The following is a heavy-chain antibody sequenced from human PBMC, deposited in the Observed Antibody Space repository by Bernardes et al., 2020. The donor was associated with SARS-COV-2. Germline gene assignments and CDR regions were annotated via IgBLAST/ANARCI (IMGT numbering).Heavy chain of an antibody. Sequence: GGSLRLSCAASGFTFSSYAMSWVRQAPGKGLEWVSTISCSGGSTYYADSVKGRFTISRDNSKNTLYLQMNSLRAEDTAVYYCAKDLGSGWFNFYGMDVWGQGTTVTVSS. CDR2: ISCSGGST. V-gene: IGHV3-23*01. CDR3: AKDLGSGWFNFYGMDV. J-gene: IGHJ6*02. CDR1: GFTFSSYA. D-gene: IGHD6-19*01.